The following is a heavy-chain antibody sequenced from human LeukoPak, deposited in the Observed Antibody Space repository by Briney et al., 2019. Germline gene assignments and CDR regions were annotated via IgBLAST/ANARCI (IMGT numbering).Heavy chain of an antibody. J-gene: IGHJ4*02. CDR2: IYYTGGT. CDR1: GFSLSNYA. Sequence: GSLRLSCVVSGFSLSNYAMNWVRQAPGKGPEWIGTIYYTGGTYYSPSLKSRVTMSVDTSKNQFSLKLSSVTAADTAVYYCARHGGTRVTLVQVYYFDYWGQGTLVTVSS. CDR3: ARHGGTRVTLVQVYYFDY. V-gene: IGHV4-39*01. D-gene: IGHD4-11*01.